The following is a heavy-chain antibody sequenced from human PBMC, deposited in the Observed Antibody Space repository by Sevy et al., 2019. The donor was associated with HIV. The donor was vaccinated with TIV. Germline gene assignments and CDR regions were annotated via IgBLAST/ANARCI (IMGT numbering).Heavy chain of an antibody. V-gene: IGHV4-30-2*01. CDR3: ARAAATVTTVTHFDY. Sequence: SETLSLTCAVSGGSISSGGYSWNWIRQPPGEGLEWIGYIFHTGSTYYNPSLKSRFTISVDRSKNQFSLQLSSVTAADTAIYYCARAAATVTTVTHFDYWGQGTLVTVSS. CDR1: GGSISSGGYS. J-gene: IGHJ4*02. D-gene: IGHD4-17*01. CDR2: IFHTGST.